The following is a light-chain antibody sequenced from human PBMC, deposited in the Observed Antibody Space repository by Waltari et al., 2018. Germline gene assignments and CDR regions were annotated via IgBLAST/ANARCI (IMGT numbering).Light chain of an antibody. J-gene: IGKJ2*01. V-gene: IGKV3-20*01. CDR2: GAS. Sequence: IVFTQSPGTLSLSPGETATLSCRANPRVSSNYFAWYQKKAGQSPRLLIYGASNRASGVPDRLSGRVSGAEFTLTISRLDPEDFAVYYCQQYGTPQGYIFGQGTKVDI. CDR3: QQYGTPQGYI. CDR1: PRVSSNY.